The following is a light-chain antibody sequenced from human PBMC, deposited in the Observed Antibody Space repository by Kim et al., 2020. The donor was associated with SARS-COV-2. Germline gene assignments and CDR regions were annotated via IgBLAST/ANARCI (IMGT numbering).Light chain of an antibody. J-gene: IGKJ1*01. V-gene: IGKV4-1*01. Sequence: DIVMTQSPDSLAVSLGERATINCKSSQSVLYTSNNKNYISWYQQKPGQPPKLLIYWASIRQSGVPDRFTGAGSGAEFSLTISSLQDEDVAVYFCHQFFSTPWTFGPGTKVEI. CDR2: WAS. CDR3: HQFFSTPWT. CDR1: QSVLYTSNNKNY.